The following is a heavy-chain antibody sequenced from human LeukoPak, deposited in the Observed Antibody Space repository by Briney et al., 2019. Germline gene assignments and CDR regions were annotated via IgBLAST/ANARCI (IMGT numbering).Heavy chain of an antibody. CDR3: AKGYCSTTSCYPNY. Sequence: GGSLRLSCAASGFTFSSYAMSWVRQAPGKGLEWVSAISGSGGSTYYADSVKGRFTISRDNSKNTLYLQMNSLRAEDTAVYYCAKGYCSTTSCYPNYWGQGTLVTVSS. D-gene: IGHD2-2*01. CDR1: GFTFSSYA. V-gene: IGHV3-23*01. CDR2: ISGSGGST. J-gene: IGHJ4*02.